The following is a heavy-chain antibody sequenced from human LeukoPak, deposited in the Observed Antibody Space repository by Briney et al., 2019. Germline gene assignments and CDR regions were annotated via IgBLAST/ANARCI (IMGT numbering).Heavy chain of an antibody. Sequence: SETLSLTCAVSGGSISSGGYSWSWIRQPPGKGLEWIGYIFHSGSTYYNPSLKSRVTISVDTSKNQFSLKLSSVTAADTAVYYCARGRGYYYGSGSYYPPDYWGQGTLVTVSS. J-gene: IGHJ4*02. D-gene: IGHD3-10*01. CDR1: GGSISSGGYS. CDR3: ARGRGYYYGSGSYYPPDY. V-gene: IGHV4-30-2*01. CDR2: IFHSGST.